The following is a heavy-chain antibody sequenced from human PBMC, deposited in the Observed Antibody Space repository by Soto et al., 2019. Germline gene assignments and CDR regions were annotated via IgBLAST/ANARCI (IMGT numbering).Heavy chain of an antibody. V-gene: IGHV1-69*01. CDR2: IIPIFGTA. D-gene: IGHD2-15*01. Sequence: QVQLVQSGAEVKKPGSSVKVSCKAPGGTFSSYDISWVRQAPGQGLEWMGGIIPIFGTAKYAQKFQGRVTITADESTSTGYMELSSLSSEDTAVYYCARSQGGSSSLDIYYYYYYGMDVWGQGTTVTVSS. CDR3: ARSQGGSSSLDIYYYYYYGMDV. CDR1: GGTFSSYD. J-gene: IGHJ6*02.